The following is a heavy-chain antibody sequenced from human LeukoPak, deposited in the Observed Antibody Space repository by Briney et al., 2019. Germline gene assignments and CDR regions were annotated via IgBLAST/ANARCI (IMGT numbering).Heavy chain of an antibody. D-gene: IGHD2-15*01. CDR1: GFTFGNYW. CDR3: ARAALYCSGGSCYSGYFDY. J-gene: IGHJ4*02. Sequence: SGGSLRLSCAASGFTFGNYWMSWVRQAPGKGLEWVANIKQDGSEKYYVDSVKGRFTISRDNAKNSLYLQMNSLRAEDTAVYYCARAALYCSGGSCYSGYFDYWGQGTLVTVSS. V-gene: IGHV3-7*01. CDR2: IKQDGSEK.